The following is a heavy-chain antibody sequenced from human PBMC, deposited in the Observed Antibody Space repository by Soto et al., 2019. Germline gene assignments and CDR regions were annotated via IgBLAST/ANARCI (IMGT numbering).Heavy chain of an antibody. CDR2: IFYTGRT. CDR3: TIHYSHHCDSSGYFDF. V-gene: IGHV4-39*01. J-gene: IGHJ5*01. D-gene: IGHD3-22*01. Sequence: PSETLSLTCTVSDGSISTSSYYWGWIRQSPGKGLEWIGTIFYTGRTYYNPSLESRVTLSVDTSKNQFSLHLTSVTAADTAVYYCTIHYSHHCDSSGYFDFWAQGTLVPVSS. CDR1: DGSISTSSYY.